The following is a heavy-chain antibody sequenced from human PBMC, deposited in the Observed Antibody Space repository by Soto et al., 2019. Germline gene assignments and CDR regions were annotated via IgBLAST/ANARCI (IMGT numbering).Heavy chain of an antibody. CDR2: IFPGDSDT. V-gene: IGHV5-51*01. CDR1: GYSFGAYW. D-gene: IGHD1-20*01. J-gene: IGHJ4*02. CDR3: ASRGIIGNPPDY. Sequence: PGESLKISCQGSGYSFGAYWIGWVRQMPGKGLEWMGIIFPGDSDTRYRPSFQGQVTISVDKSINTAYLQWSSLKASDTAMYFCASRGIIGNPPDYCGQGTQVTVYS.